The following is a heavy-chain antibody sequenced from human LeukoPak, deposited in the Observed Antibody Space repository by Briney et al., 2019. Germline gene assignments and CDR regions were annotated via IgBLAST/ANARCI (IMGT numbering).Heavy chain of an antibody. Sequence: PGESLRLSCVVSGFNFTAYSINWVRQAPGMGLEWVSSISTGTNYKYYADSVKGRFTISRGNAKNSVYLQMNSLRVGETAVYYCATGGLYSSSETWGQDTLVIVSS. CDR2: ISTGTNYK. V-gene: IGHV3-21*01. CDR1: GFNFTAYS. J-gene: IGHJ1*01. CDR3: ATGGLYSSSET. D-gene: IGHD6-6*01.